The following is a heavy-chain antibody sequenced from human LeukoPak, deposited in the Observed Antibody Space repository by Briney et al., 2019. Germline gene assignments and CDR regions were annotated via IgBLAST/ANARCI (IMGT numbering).Heavy chain of an antibody. Sequence: SETLSPTCTVSGGSISSDYFYWSWIRQHPGKGLEWIGYIYYSGSTYYNPSLKSRVTISVDTSKNQFSLKLSSVTAADMAVYYCARIPLGPDGYNSRWGQGTLVTVSS. CDR2: IYYSGST. D-gene: IGHD5-24*01. J-gene: IGHJ4*02. V-gene: IGHV4-31*03. CDR1: GGSISSDYFY. CDR3: ARIPLGPDGYNSR.